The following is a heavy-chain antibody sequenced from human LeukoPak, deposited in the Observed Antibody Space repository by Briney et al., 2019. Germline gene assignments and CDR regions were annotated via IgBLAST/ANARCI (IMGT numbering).Heavy chain of an antibody. J-gene: IGHJ2*01. CDR2: ISSSGSTI. Sequence: PGGSLRLSCAASGFTFSSYEMNWVRQAPGKGLEWVSYISSSGSTIYYADSVKGRFTISRDNAKNLLYLQMNSLRAEDTAVYYCARGEANYGWYFDLWGRGTLVTVSS. D-gene: IGHD4-17*01. CDR3: ARGEANYGWYFDL. CDR1: GFTFSSYE. V-gene: IGHV3-48*03.